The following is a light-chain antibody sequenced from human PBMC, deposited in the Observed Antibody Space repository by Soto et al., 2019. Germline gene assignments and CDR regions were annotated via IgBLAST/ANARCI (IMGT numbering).Light chain of an antibody. CDR3: SSYAGSNDRWV. J-gene: IGLJ3*02. CDR2: EVS. CDR1: SSDIGAYNY. V-gene: IGLV2-8*01. Sequence: QSALTQPPSASGSPGQSVTISCTGTSSDIGAYNYVSWYQQHPGKAPKLMIHEVSKRPSGVPDRFSGSKSGNPASLTVSGRQAEDEADYYCSSYAGSNDRWVFGGGTRLTVL.